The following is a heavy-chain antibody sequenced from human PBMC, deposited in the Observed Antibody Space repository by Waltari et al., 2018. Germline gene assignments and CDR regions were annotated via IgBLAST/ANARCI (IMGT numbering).Heavy chain of an antibody. J-gene: IGHJ4*02. CDR3: VRGSTGTIFDY. Sequence: EVQLVECGGGVVGPGGSLRLSWVVFGFTFHDYGMTGVRQVPGRGLEWVSGINWNGGRTRYTDSVKGRFTISRDNAKNSLYLQMNSLRAEDTALYYCVRGSTGTIFDYWGQGTLVTVSS. D-gene: IGHD1-7*01. V-gene: IGHV3-20*04. CDR1: GFTFHDYG. CDR2: INWNGGRT.